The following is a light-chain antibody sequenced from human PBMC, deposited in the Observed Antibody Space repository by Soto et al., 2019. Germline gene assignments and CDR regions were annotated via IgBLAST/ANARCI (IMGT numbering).Light chain of an antibody. V-gene: IGKV1-5*03. CDR2: ASS. CDR1: QSLSGW. J-gene: IGKJ2*01. CDR3: QQYETYPYT. Sequence: DIQMTQSPSTLSASAGERVTITCRASQSLSGWLAWYQQKPGKAPKLLIFASSVLESGVPSRFGGGGSGTEYTLTISSLQPDDFATDYCQQYETYPYTFGQWTKLEIK.